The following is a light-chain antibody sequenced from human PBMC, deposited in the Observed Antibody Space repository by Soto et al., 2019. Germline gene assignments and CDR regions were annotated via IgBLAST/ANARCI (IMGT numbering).Light chain of an antibody. CDR3: LLYYGGAVV. CDR1: TGAVTSGYY. V-gene: IGLV7-43*01. CDR2: STD. Sequence: QAVVTQEPSLTVSPGGTVTLTCASSTGAVTSGYYANWLQQKPGQAPRALIYSTDTKHSWAPARFSGSLLGGKAALTLSGVQPEDEADYYCLLYYGGAVVFGGGTKLTVL. J-gene: IGLJ2*01.